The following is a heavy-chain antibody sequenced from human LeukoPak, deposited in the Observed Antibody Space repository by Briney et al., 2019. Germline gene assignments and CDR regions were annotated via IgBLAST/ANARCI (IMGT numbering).Heavy chain of an antibody. CDR2: IHPTHGST. V-gene: IGHV1-46*01. D-gene: IGHD3-10*01. CDR1: GYTFTTYY. J-gene: IGHJ4*02. Sequence: ASAKVSGKTSGYTFTTYYMHWWRQAPGQGLKWLGIIHPTHGSTSYTQKIQGRVTMTRDTATGTVYLELSSLRSEDPAVYWCARANGGGLDYWGQGTLITVSS. CDR3: ARANGGGLDY.